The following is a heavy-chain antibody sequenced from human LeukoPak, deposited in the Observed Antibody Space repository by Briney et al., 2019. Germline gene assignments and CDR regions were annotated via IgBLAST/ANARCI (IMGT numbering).Heavy chain of an antibody. D-gene: IGHD4-17*01. CDR2: INHSGST. J-gene: IGHJ4*02. CDR1: GGSFSGYY. CDR3: ARRTDYGIGDVWYYFDY. V-gene: IGHV4-34*01. Sequence: SETLSLTCAVYGGSFSGYYWSWIRQPPGKGLEWIGEINHSGSTNYNPSLKSRVTISVDTSKNQFSLKLSSVTAADTAVYYCARRTDYGIGDVWYYFDYWGQGTLVTVSS.